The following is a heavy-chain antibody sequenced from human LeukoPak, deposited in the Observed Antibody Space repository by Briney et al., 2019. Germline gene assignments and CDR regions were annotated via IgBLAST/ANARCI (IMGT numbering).Heavy chain of an antibody. CDR2: INLNSGGT. D-gene: IGHD1-26*01. V-gene: IGHV1-2*02. CDR3: ARDVGLFPFDY. CDR1: GYTFTGYY. Sequence: GASVKVSCKASGYTFTGYYMHWVRQAPGQGLEWMGWINLNSGGTNYAQKFQGRVTMTRDTSISTAYMELSRLRSDDTAVYYCARDVGLFPFDYWGQGTLVTVSS. J-gene: IGHJ4*02.